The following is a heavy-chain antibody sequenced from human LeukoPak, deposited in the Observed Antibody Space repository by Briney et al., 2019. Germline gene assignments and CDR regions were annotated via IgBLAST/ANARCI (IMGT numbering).Heavy chain of an antibody. CDR3: ARDPLLGYDSSGYLH. D-gene: IGHD3-22*01. CDR2: ISYDGSNK. CDR1: GFTFSSYA. J-gene: IGHJ4*02. V-gene: IGHV3-30-3*01. Sequence: GRSLRLSWAAAGFTFSSYAMHWVSQAPGKGLEWVAVISYDGSNKYYADSVKGRFTISRDNSKNTLYLQMNSLRAEDTAVYYCARDPLLGYDSSGYLHWGQGTLVTVSS.